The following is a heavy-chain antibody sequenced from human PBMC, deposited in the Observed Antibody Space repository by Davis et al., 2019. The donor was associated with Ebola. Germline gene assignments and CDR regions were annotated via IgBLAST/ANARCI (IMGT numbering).Heavy chain of an antibody. CDR3: ARVAGNYYGMDV. D-gene: IGHD2-15*01. J-gene: IGHJ6*02. V-gene: IGHV1-2*02. Sequence: ASVKVSCKASGYTFTGYYMHWVRQAPGQGLEWMGWINPNSGGTNYAQKFQGRVTMTRDTSISTAYMELSRLRSDDTAVYYCARVAGNYYGMDVWGQGTTVTVSS. CDR1: GYTFTGYY. CDR2: INPNSGGT.